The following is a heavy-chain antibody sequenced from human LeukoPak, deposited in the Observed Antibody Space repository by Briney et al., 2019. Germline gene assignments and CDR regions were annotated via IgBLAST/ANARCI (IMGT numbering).Heavy chain of an antibody. J-gene: IGHJ4*02. CDR2: INPNSGGT. D-gene: IGHD3-9*01. Sequence: ASVKVSCKASEYTFTGYYMHWVRQAPGQGLEWMGWINPNSGGTNYAQKFQGRVTMTRDTSISTAYMELSRLRSDDTAVYYCARGDEYYDILTGYFSFDYWGQGTLVTVSS. CDR3: ARGDEYYDILTGYFSFDY. CDR1: EYTFTGYY. V-gene: IGHV1-2*02.